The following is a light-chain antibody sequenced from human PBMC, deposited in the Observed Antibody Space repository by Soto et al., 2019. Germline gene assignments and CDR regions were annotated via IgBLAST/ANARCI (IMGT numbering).Light chain of an antibody. Sequence: QSVLTQPASVSGSPGQSTTISCTGTSSDVGSYNLVSWYQQHPGKAPKLMIYEVSKRPSGVSNRFSGSKSGNTASLTISGLQAEDEADYYCCSYAGSSSFGVVFGGGTQLTVL. CDR2: EVS. V-gene: IGLV2-23*02. CDR1: SSDVGSYNL. J-gene: IGLJ2*01. CDR3: CSYAGSSSFGVV.